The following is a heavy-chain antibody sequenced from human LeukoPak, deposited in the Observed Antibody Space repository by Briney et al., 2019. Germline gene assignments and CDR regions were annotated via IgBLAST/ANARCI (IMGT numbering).Heavy chain of an antibody. Sequence: GGSLRLSFAASGFTFSSYAMSWVRQAPGKGLEWVSAISGSGGSTYYADSVKGRFTISRDNSKNTLYLQMNSLRAEDTAVYYCAKDPNSHYYDSSGTDQFQHWGQGTLVTVSS. V-gene: IGHV3-23*01. CDR2: ISGSGGST. CDR3: AKDPNSHYYDSSGTDQFQH. CDR1: GFTFSSYA. D-gene: IGHD3-22*01. J-gene: IGHJ1*01.